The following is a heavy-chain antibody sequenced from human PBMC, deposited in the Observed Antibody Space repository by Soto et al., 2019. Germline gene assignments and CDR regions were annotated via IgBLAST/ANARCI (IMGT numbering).Heavy chain of an antibody. Sequence: ASVKVSCKASGYTFTNYGISWVRQAPGQGLEWMGWISAYNGDTIYAQKLQGRVTMTTDTSTSTAYMELRSLRSDDTAMYYCARSNDTFTGYYSLYGMDFRGQGTTVTVSS. CDR3: ARSNDTFTGYYSLYGMDF. CDR2: ISAYNGDT. D-gene: IGHD3-9*01. V-gene: IGHV1-18*01. J-gene: IGHJ6*02. CDR1: GYTFTNYG.